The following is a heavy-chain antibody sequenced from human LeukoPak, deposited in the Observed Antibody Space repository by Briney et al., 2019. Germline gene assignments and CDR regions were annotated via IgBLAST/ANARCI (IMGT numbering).Heavy chain of an antibody. CDR2: IYSGGST. Sequence: GESLKISCAASGFTVSSNYMSWVRQAPGKGLEWVSVIYSGGSTYYADSVKGRFTISRDTSKNTLFLQMNSLRAEDTAVYYCARGTTVVTPGYWGQGTLVTVSS. J-gene: IGHJ4*02. D-gene: IGHD4-23*01. CDR3: ARGTTVVTPGY. V-gene: IGHV3-53*01. CDR1: GFTVSSNY.